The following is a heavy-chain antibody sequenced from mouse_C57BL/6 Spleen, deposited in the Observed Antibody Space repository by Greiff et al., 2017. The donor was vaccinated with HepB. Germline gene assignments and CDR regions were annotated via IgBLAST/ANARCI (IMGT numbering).Heavy chain of an antibody. V-gene: IGHV1-52*01. J-gene: IGHJ3*01. D-gene: IGHD2-3*01. Sequence: VQLQQPGAELVRPGSSVKLSCKASGYTFTSYWMHWVKQRPIQGLEWIGNIDPSDSETHYNQKFKDKATLTVDKSSSTAYMQVSSLTSEDSAVYYCASGGYLSGFAYWGQGTLVTVSA. CDR2: IDPSDSET. CDR3: ASGGYLSGFAY. CDR1: GYTFTSYW.